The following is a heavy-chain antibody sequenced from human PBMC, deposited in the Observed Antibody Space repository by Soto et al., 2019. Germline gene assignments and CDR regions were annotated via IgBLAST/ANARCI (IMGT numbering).Heavy chain of an antibody. CDR2: VNHSGST. V-gene: IGHV4-34*01. CDR3: ARHEGAYSSSWNWFDP. J-gene: IGHJ5*02. D-gene: IGHD6-13*01. Sequence: SETLSLTCAVYGGSFSGYYWSWIRQPPGKGLEWIGEVNHSGSTNYNPSLKSRVTISVDTSKNQFSLKLSSVTAADTAVYYCARHEGAYSSSWNWFDPWGQGTLVTVSS. CDR1: GGSFSGYY.